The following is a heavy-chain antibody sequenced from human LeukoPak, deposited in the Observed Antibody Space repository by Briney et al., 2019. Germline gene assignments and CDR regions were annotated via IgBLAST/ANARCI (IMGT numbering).Heavy chain of an antibody. CDR1: GFIFSDYY. CDR3: ARDGYYYGSGSYYKVDFDY. J-gene: IGHJ4*02. V-gene: IGHV3-11*04. D-gene: IGHD3-10*01. Sequence: GGSLRLSCAASGFIFSDYYMSWIRQAPGKGLEWVSYISSSGSTMYYTDSVKGRFTISRDNAKNSLYLQMNSLRAEDTAVYYCARDGYYYGSGSYYKVDFDYWGQGTLVTVSS. CDR2: ISSSGSTM.